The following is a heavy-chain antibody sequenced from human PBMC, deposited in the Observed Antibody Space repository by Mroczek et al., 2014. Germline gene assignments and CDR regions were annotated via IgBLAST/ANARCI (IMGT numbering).Heavy chain of an antibody. CDR3: ARHWEPAAMLNWFDP. CDR1: GGSISSSSYY. CDR2: IYYSGST. D-gene: IGHD2-2*01. Sequence: QVQLQESGPGLVKPSETLSLTCTVSGGSISSSSYYWGWIRQPPGKGLEWIGSIYYSGSTYYNPSLKSRVTISVDTSKNQFSLKLSSVTAADTAVYYCARHWEPAAMLNWFDPWGQGTLVTVSS. J-gene: IGHJ5*02. V-gene: IGHV4-39*01.